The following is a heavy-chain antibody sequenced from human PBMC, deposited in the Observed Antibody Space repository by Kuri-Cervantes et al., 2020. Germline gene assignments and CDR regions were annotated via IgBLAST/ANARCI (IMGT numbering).Heavy chain of an antibody. Sequence: LSLTCAASGFTVSSNYMSWVRQAPGKGLEWVSVIYSGGGTYYADSVKGRFTISRDNSKNTLYLQMNSLRAEDTAVYYCAKLGDSSGYYYYYYGMDVWGQGTTVTVSS. CDR2: IYSGGGT. J-gene: IGHJ6*02. D-gene: IGHD3-22*01. CDR1: GFTVSSNY. V-gene: IGHV3-53*01. CDR3: AKLGDSSGYYYYYYGMDV.